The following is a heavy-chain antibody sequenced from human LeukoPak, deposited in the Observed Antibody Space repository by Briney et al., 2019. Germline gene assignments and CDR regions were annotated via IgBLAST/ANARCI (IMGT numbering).Heavy chain of an antibody. J-gene: IGHJ4*02. Sequence: GGSLRLSCAASGFTFSNFAMNWVRQVPGKVLEWVSAISGSGGSTYYADSVKGRFTISRDNSKNTLYLQMNSLRAEDTAIYYCAKRTTGTTGFDYWGQGTLVTVSS. CDR1: GFTFSNFA. CDR3: AKRTTGTTGFDY. V-gene: IGHV3-23*01. D-gene: IGHD1-1*01. CDR2: ISGSGGST.